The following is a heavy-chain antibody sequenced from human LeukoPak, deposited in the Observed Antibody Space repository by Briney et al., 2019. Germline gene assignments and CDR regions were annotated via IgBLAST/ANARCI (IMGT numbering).Heavy chain of an antibody. CDR1: GYTFTGYY. V-gene: IGHV1-2*06. CDR3: ARSRYTAMVSFDY. CDR2: INPNSGGT. Sequence: ASVKVSCKASGYTFTGYYMHWVRQAPGQGLEWMGRINPNSGGTNYAQKFQGRVTMTRDTSISTAYMELSRLRSDDTAVYDCARSRYTAMVSFDYWGQGTLVTVSS. D-gene: IGHD5-18*01. J-gene: IGHJ4*02.